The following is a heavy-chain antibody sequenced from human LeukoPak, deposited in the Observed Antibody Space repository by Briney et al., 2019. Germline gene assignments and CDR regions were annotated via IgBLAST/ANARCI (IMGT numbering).Heavy chain of an antibody. CDR3: ARGRHYYGSGSYLV. J-gene: IGHJ4*02. CDR1: GYTVTGYY. CDR2: INPNSGGT. Sequence: ASVKVSCNASGYTVTGYYMHWVRQATGQRLEELGWINPNSGGTNYAQKFQGRVTMTRDTSISTAYMELSRLRSGDTAVYYCARGRHYYGSGSYLVWGQGTLVTVSS. V-gene: IGHV1-2*02. D-gene: IGHD3-10*01.